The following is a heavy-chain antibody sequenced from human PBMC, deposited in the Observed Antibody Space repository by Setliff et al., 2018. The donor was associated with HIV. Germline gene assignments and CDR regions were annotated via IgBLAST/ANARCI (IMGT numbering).Heavy chain of an antibody. D-gene: IGHD6-19*01. V-gene: IGHV4-59*11. Sequence: SETLSLTCTVSGGSISSHYWSWIRQPPGKGLEWIGSIYYSGSTNYNPSLKSRVTISVDTSKNQFSLKLTSVTAADTAVYYCARDGAVAGWDYYYYGMDVWGQGTTVTVSS. J-gene: IGHJ6*02. CDR2: IYYSGST. CDR1: GGSISSHY. CDR3: ARDGAVAGWDYYYYGMDV.